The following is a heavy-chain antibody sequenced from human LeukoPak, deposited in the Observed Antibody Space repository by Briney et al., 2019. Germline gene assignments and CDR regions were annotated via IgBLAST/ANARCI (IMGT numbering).Heavy chain of an antibody. J-gene: IGHJ4*02. Sequence: PSETLSLTCTVSGSSISSYYWSWIRQPPGKGLEWIGYIYYSGSTNYNPSLKSRVTISVDTSKNQFSLKLSSVTAADTAVYYCARERDMYYFDYWGQGTLVTVSS. D-gene: IGHD5-24*01. V-gene: IGHV4-59*01. CDR3: ARERDMYYFDY. CDR2: IYYSGST. CDR1: GSSISSYY.